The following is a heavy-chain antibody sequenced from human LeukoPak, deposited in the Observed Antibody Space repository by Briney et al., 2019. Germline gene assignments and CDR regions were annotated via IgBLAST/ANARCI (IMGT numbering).Heavy chain of an antibody. CDR2: IYYSGST. Sequence: SETLSLTCTVSGGSISSYYWSWIRQPPGKGREGIGYIYYSGSTNYNPSLRSRVTISVDTSKNQFSLKLSSVTAADTAVYYCGRVDHDSKIDYWGQGTLLTGSS. V-gene: IGHV4-59*01. J-gene: IGHJ4*02. CDR3: GRVDHDSKIDY. CDR1: GGSISSYY. D-gene: IGHD3-22*01.